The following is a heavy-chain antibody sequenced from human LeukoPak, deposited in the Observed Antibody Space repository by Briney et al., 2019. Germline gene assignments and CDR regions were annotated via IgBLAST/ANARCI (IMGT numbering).Heavy chain of an antibody. CDR2: ISGSGGST. Sequence: GGSLRLSCAASGFPFSSYAMSWVRQAPGKGLEWVSAISGSGGSTYYADSVEGRFTISRDNSKNTLYLQMNSLRAEDTAVYYCAKGGPVAADPRYFQHWGQGTLVTVSS. J-gene: IGHJ1*01. CDR3: AKGGPVAADPRYFQH. CDR1: GFPFSSYA. V-gene: IGHV3-23*01. D-gene: IGHD6-19*01.